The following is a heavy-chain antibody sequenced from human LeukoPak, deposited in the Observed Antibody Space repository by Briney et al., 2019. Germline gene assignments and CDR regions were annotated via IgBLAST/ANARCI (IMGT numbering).Heavy chain of an antibody. V-gene: IGHV3-23*01. CDR3: AKQGFRGFFDY. Sequence: GGSLRLSCAASGLTFSSYAMSWVRQAPGKGLEWVSAISGSGGSTYYADSVKGRFTTSRDNSKNTLYLQMNSLRAEDTAVYYCAKQGFRGFFDYWGQGTLVTVSS. J-gene: IGHJ4*02. D-gene: IGHD3-10*01. CDR2: ISGSGGST. CDR1: GLTFSSYA.